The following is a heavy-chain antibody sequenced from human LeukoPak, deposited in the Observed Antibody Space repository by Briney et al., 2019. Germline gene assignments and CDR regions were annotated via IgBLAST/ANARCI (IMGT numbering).Heavy chain of an antibody. Sequence: DPSETLSLTCTVSGGSISSYYWSWIRQPPGKGLEWIGYIYYSGSTNYNPSLKSRVTISVDTSKNQFSLKLSSVTAADTAVYYCARSKGWQQLVRYFDYWGQGTLVTVSS. CDR1: GGSISSYY. CDR2: IYYSGST. J-gene: IGHJ4*02. CDR3: ARSKGWQQLVRYFDY. D-gene: IGHD6-13*01. V-gene: IGHV4-59*01.